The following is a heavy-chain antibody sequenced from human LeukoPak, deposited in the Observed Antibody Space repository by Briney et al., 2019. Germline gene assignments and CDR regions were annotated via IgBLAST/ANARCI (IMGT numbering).Heavy chain of an antibody. CDR2: IKSKTDGGTT. Sequence: WIRQAPGKGLEWVGRIKSKTDGGTTDYAAPVKGRFTISRDDPKNRLYLQMNSLRTEDTAVYYCHTDRGAFWSADAFDIWGQGTMVTVSS. CDR3: HTDRGAFWSADAFDI. D-gene: IGHD3-3*01. J-gene: IGHJ3*02. V-gene: IGHV3-15*01.